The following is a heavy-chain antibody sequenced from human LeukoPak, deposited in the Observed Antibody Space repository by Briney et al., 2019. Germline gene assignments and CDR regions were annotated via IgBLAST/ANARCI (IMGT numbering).Heavy chain of an antibody. CDR1: GFTFSSYS. D-gene: IGHD1-26*01. J-gene: IGHJ4*02. Sequence: PGGSLRLSCAASGFTFSSYSMNWVRQAPGKGLEWVSAISGSGGSTYYADSVKGRFTISRDNSKNTLYLQMNSLRAEDTAVYYCAKDVSGSHYYFDYWGQGTLVTVSS. CDR3: AKDVSGSHYYFDY. CDR2: ISGSGGST. V-gene: IGHV3-23*01.